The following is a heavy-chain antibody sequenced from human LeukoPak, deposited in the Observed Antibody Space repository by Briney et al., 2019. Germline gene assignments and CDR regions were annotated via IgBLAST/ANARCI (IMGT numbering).Heavy chain of an antibody. D-gene: IGHD4-17*01. V-gene: IGHV1-18*01. Sequence: GASVKVSCKASGYTFTSYCISWVRQAPGQGLEWMGWISAYNGNTNYAQKFQGRVTITADKSTSTAYMELSSLRSEDTAVYYCASRGVYGDSQYYFDYWGQGTLVTVSS. CDR1: GYTFTSYC. CDR2: ISAYNGNT. J-gene: IGHJ4*02. CDR3: ASRGVYGDSQYYFDY.